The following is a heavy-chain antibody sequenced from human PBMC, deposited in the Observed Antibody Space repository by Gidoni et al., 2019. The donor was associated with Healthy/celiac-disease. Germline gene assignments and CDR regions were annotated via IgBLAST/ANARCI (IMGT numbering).Heavy chain of an antibody. CDR3: ARSNFEYSSSTTNPPFFSYYYYGMDV. CDR1: GGTFSSYA. J-gene: IGHJ6*02. Sequence: QVPLVQSGAEVMKPGSSVKVSCKASGGTFSSYAIRWVRLAPGKGLEWMGGIIPIFGTENYAQKFQGRVTITADESTSTAYRELSSLRSEDTAVYYCARSNFEYSSSTTNPPFFSYYYYGMDVWGQGTTVTVSS. V-gene: IGHV1-69*12. D-gene: IGHD6-6*01. CDR2: IIPIFGTE.